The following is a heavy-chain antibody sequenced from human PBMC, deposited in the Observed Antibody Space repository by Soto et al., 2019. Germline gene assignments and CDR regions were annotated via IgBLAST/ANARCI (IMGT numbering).Heavy chain of an antibody. J-gene: IGHJ3*02. CDR2: IYYTGTT. V-gene: IGHV4-59*01. CDR3: AREPSPYTSGFVDGFDM. D-gene: IGHD5-12*01. Sequence: SETLSLICSVSGGSISHYYWSWIRQPPGKGLEWIGYIYYTGTTNYNPSLKSRVTVSIDTSKNQFSLKLTSVTAADTAVYYCAREPSPYTSGFVDGFDMWGQGTMVTVSS. CDR1: GGSISHYY.